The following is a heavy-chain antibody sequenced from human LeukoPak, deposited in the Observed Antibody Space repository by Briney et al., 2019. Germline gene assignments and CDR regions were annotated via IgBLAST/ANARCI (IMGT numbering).Heavy chain of an antibody. Sequence: SETLSLTCTVSGGSISRGDYYWSWIRQPPGKGLEGIGYIYYSGSTYYNPSLKSRVTISVDTSTNQFSLKLSSVTAADTAVYYCARDFTDYYGMDVWGQGTTVTVSS. V-gene: IGHV4-30-4*01. CDR1: GGSISRGDYY. CDR3: ARDFTDYYGMDV. CDR2: IYYSGST. J-gene: IGHJ6*02.